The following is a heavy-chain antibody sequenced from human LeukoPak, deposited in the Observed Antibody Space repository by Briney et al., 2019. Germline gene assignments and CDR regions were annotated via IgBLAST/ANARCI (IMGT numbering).Heavy chain of an antibody. J-gene: IGHJ4*02. CDR1: GFNFSSYG. CDR3: ARLFGGVTTFDY. CDR2: INPDGSGT. D-gene: IGHD4-17*01. Sequence: PGGSLRLSCAASGFNFSSYGMHWVRQGPGKGLDWVASINPDGSGTSYVDSVKGRFTISRDNAQNSLYLQMNSLSAEDTAVYYCARLFGGVTTFDYWGQGTLVAVSS. V-gene: IGHV3-7*01.